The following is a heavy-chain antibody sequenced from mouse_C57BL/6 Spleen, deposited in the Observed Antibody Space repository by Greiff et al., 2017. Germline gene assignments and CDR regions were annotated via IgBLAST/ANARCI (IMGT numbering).Heavy chain of an antibody. D-gene: IGHD2-4*01. Sequence: VKLVESGPGLVQPSQSLSITCTVSGFSLTSYGVHWVRQSPGKGLEWLGVIWSGGSTDYNAAFISRLSISKDNSKSQVYFKMNSLQADDTAIYDFASGAIGDYDPYYAMDYGGKGTSATVSS. V-gene: IGHV2-2*01. CDR1: GFSLTSYG. J-gene: IGHJ4*01. CDR2: IWSGGST. CDR3: ASGAIGDYDPYYAMDY.